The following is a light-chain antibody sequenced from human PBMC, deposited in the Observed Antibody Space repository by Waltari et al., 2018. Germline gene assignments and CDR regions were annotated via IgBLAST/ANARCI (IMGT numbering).Light chain of an antibody. CDR2: EVF. Sequence: QSALTQPASVSGTPGQSITISCSGTTSDVGSYGLVPWYQHHPGEAPKLLMCEVFKRPPDTSSRFSGAKSGSTASLTISGLQPEDEADYYCCSYAGRGTYVFGSGTKVTVL. V-gene: IGLV2-23*02. CDR3: CSYAGRGTYV. J-gene: IGLJ1*01. CDR1: TSDVGSYGL.